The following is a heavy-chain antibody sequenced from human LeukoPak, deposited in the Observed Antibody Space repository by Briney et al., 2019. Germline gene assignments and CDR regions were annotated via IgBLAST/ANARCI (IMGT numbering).Heavy chain of an antibody. CDR1: GFTFDDYA. V-gene: IGHV3-43*02. J-gene: IGHJ4*02. CDR3: AKDIYSSGWYGY. D-gene: IGHD6-19*01. Sequence: GGSLRLSCAASGFTFDDYAMHWVRQAQGKGLEWVSLISGAGGSTYYADSVKGRFTISRDNSKNSLYLQMNSLRTEDTALYYCAKDIYSSGWYGYWGQGTLVTVSS. CDR2: ISGAGGST.